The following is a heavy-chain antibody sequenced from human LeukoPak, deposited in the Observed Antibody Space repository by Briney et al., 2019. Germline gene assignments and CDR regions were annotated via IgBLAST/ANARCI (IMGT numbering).Heavy chain of an antibody. Sequence: SETLSLTCAVYGGSFSGYYWSWIRQPPGKGLEWIGEINHSGSTNYNPSLKSLVTISVDTSKNQFSLKLSSVTAADTAVYYCARAVGDTAMVTWSWFDPWGQGTLVTVSS. D-gene: IGHD5-18*01. CDR3: ARAVGDTAMVTWSWFDP. J-gene: IGHJ5*02. V-gene: IGHV4-34*01. CDR2: INHSGST. CDR1: GGSFSGYY.